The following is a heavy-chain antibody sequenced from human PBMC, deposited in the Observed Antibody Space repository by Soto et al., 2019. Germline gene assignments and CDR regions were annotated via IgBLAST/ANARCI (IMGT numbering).Heavy chain of an antibody. CDR1: GFTFSSFW. CDR2: IKEDGSDM. J-gene: IGHJ4*02. Sequence: GGSLRLSCGASGFTFSSFWMSWVRQAPGKGLEWVANIKEDGSDMYYVDSVKGRFTISRDNAKNSLYLQMNSLRAEDTAVYFCATEVWVYYDFWSGYSDYWGQGTLVTVSS. D-gene: IGHD3-3*01. V-gene: IGHV3-7*01. CDR3: ATEVWVYYDFWSGYSDY.